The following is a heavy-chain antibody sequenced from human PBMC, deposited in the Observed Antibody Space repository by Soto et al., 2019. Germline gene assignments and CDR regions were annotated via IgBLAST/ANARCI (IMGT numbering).Heavy chain of an antibody. V-gene: IGHV3-23*01. CDR3: AKDPMVRGVLSLPSNWFDP. CDR1: GFTFSSYA. Sequence: LRLSCAASGFTFSSYAMSWVRQAPGKGLEWVSAISGSGGSTYYADSVKGRFTISRDNSKNTLYLQMNSLRAEDTAVYYCAKDPMVRGVLSLPSNWFDPWGQGTLVTVSS. J-gene: IGHJ5*02. CDR2: ISGSGGST. D-gene: IGHD3-10*01.